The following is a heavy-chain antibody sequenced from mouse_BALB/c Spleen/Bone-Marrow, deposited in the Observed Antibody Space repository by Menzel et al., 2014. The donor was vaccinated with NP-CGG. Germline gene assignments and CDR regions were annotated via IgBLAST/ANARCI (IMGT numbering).Heavy chain of an antibody. Sequence: LQQSGSELVRPGASVKLSCEASGYTFTSYWMHWVKQRPGQGLEWIGNIYPGSGSTNYDEKFKSKATLTVDTSSSTAYMQLSSLTSEDSAVYYCTREVRRYAMDYWGQGTSVTVSS. V-gene: IGHV1S22*01. CDR2: IYPGSGST. CDR3: TREVRRYAMDY. CDR1: GYTFTSYW. D-gene: IGHD2-14*01. J-gene: IGHJ4*01.